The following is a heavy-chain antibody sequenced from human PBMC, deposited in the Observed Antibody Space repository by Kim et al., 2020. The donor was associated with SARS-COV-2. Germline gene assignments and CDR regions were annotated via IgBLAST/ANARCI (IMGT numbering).Heavy chain of an antibody. CDR2: LSNSGDDT. CDR3: AKSSLALAGLHDGFDV. Sequence: GGSLRLSCAASGFSFRRYAMSWVRQAPGKGLEWVSALSNSGDDTYYANSVKGRFTISRVNSKYTLYLQMNRLRPEDPALYYCAKSSLALAGLHDGFDV. CDR1: GFSFRRYA. J-gene: IGHJ3*01. V-gene: IGHV3-23*01. D-gene: IGHD6-19*01.